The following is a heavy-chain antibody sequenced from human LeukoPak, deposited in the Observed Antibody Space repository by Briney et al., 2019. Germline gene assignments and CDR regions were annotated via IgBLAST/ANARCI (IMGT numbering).Heavy chain of an antibody. V-gene: IGHV4-39*07. CDR1: GGSISSSSYY. Sequence: SETLSLTCTVSGGSISSSSYYWGWIRQPPGKGLEWIGSIYYSGSTYYNPSLKSRVTISVDTSKNQFSLKLSSVTAADTAVYYCARDLSVHSMVRGFDIWGQGTMVTVSS. CDR3: ARDLSVHSMVRGFDI. D-gene: IGHD3-10*01. CDR2: IYYSGST. J-gene: IGHJ3*02.